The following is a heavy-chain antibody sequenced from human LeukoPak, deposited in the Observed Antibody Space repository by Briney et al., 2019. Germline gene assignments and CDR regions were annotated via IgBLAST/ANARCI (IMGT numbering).Heavy chain of an antibody. J-gene: IGHJ6*02. CDR2: FDPEDGET. CDR1: GYTFTGYY. D-gene: IGHD3-10*01. V-gene: IGHV1-24*01. Sequence: ASVKVSCKASGYTFTGYYMHWVRQAPGQGLEWMGGFDPEDGETIYAQKFQGRVTMTEDTSTDTAYMELSSLRSEDTAVYYCATDATMVRGAIYYYYYGMDVWGQGTTVTVSS. CDR3: ATDATMVRGAIYYYYYGMDV.